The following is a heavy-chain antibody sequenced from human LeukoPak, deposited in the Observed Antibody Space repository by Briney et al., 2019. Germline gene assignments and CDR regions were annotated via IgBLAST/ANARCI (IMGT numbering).Heavy chain of an antibody. Sequence: ASVKVSCKASGYTFTNYGINWVRQAPGQGLEWMGWINTNTGNPTYAQGFTGRFVFSLDTSVSTAYLQISSLKAEDTAVYYCARDPAADYYDSSGEFDYWGQGTLVTVSS. CDR1: GYTFTNYG. D-gene: IGHD3-22*01. CDR2: INTNTGNP. V-gene: IGHV7-4-1*02. J-gene: IGHJ4*02. CDR3: ARDPAADYYDSSGEFDY.